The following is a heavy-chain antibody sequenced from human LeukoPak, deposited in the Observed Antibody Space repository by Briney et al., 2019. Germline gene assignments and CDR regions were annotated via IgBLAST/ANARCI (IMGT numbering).Heavy chain of an antibody. D-gene: IGHD2-15*01. CDR1: GFTFSSYG. CDR2: IKIDGSDQ. J-gene: IGHJ4*02. CDR3: ARDVGQFDF. Sequence: GRSLRLSCAASGFTFSSYGMHWVRQAPGKGLEWVAIIKIDGSDQYYADAVKGRFTISRDNSKNTLYLQMDSLRAEDTAVYYCARDVGQFDFWGRGTLVTVSS. V-gene: IGHV3-33*05.